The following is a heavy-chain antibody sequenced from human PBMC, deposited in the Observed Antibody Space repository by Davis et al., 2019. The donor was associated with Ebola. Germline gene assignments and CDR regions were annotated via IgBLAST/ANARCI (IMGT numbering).Heavy chain of an antibody. CDR2: IYYSGST. V-gene: IGHV4-39*01. Sequence: SETLSLTCAVSGGSISSSSYYWGWIRQPPGKGLEWIGSIYYSGSTYYNPSLKSRVTISVDTSKNQFSLKLSSVTAADTAVYYCARGGYSYGFDYWGQGTLVTVSS. CDR1: GGSISSSSYY. D-gene: IGHD5-18*01. CDR3: ARGGYSYGFDY. J-gene: IGHJ4*02.